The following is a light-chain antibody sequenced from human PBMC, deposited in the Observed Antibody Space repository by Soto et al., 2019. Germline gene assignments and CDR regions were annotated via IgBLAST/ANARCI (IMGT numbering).Light chain of an antibody. CDR1: SSDVGTYNY. CDR2: EVS. V-gene: IGLV2-14*01. J-gene: IGLJ1*01. CDR3: NSFTSSSTYV. Sequence: QSALNQPASVSGSPGQSITISCTGRSSDVGTYNYVSWYQQHPGRAPKLIIFEVSNRPSGISDRFSGSKSDNTASLTISGLQADDEADYYCNSFTSSSTYVFGTGTKLTVL.